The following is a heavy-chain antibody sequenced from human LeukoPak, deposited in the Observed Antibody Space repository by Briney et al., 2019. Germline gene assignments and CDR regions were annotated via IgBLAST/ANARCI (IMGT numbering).Heavy chain of an antibody. CDR1: GFTFSTYA. Sequence: GGSLRLSCAASGFTFSTYAMSWVRQAPGKGLEWVSAISGTGGSTYYADSVRGRFTISRDNSKNTLYLQMNSLRAEATAVYYCAKEPRDCTGGTCYSVGGYYFPYCGQGTLVTVSS. D-gene: IGHD2-15*01. V-gene: IGHV3-23*01. CDR2: ISGTGGST. CDR3: AKEPRDCTGGTCYSVGGYYFPY. J-gene: IGHJ4*02.